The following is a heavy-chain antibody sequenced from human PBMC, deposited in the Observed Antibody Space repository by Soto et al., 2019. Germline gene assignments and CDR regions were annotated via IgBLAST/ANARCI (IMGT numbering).Heavy chain of an antibody. CDR3: ARSRATVVTRREYYFDY. CDR2: ISYDGSNK. CDR1: GFTFSSYA. Sequence: GGSLRLSCAASGFTFSSYAMHWVRQAPGKGLEWVAVISYDGSNKYYADSVKGRFTISRDNSKNTLYLQMNSLRAEDTAVYYCARSRATVVTRREYYFDYWGQGTLVTVSS. J-gene: IGHJ4*02. D-gene: IGHD4-17*01. V-gene: IGHV3-30-3*01.